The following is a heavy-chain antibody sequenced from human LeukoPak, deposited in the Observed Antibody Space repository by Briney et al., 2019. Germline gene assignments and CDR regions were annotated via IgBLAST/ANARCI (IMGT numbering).Heavy chain of an antibody. CDR3: ARDISRPGLDYFDY. V-gene: IGHV4-39*07. D-gene: IGHD3-3*02. Sequence: SETLSLTCLVSGGSISSTSYYWGWIRQSPGRGLEWIGSFYYTGSIFDNRSLRSRVTISVDTSKNQFSLKLSSVTAADTAVYYCARDISRPGLDYFDYWGQGTLVTVSS. CDR2: FYYTGSI. CDR1: GGSISSTSYY. J-gene: IGHJ4*02.